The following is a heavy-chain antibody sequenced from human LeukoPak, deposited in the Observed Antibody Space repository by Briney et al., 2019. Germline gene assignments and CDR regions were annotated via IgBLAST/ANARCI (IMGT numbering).Heavy chain of an antibody. Sequence: PMASVKVSCKASGYTFTGYYMHWVRQAPGQGLEWMGWINPNSGGTNYAQKFQGRATMTRDTSISTAYMGLSRLRSDDTAVYYCATTTGRWLQLLVPHYYWFDPWGQGTLVTVSS. CDR3: ATTTGRWLQLLVPHYYWFDP. J-gene: IGHJ5*02. CDR1: GYTFTGYY. D-gene: IGHD5-24*01. V-gene: IGHV1-2*02. CDR2: INPNSGGT.